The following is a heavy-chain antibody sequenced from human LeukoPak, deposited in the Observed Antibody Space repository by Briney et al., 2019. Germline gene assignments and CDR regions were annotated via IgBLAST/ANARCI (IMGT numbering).Heavy chain of an antibody. CDR2: MNPNSGNT. CDR1: GYTFTSYD. D-gene: IGHD2-2*01. V-gene: IGHV1-8*01. CDR3: AREVRYCSSTSCYAYYFDY. Sequence: GASVKVSCKASGYTFTSYDINWVRHATGQGLEWMGWMNPNSGNTGYAQKFQGRVTMTRNTSISTAYMELSSLRSEDTAVYYCAREVRYCSSTSCYAYYFDYWGQGTLVTVSS. J-gene: IGHJ4*02.